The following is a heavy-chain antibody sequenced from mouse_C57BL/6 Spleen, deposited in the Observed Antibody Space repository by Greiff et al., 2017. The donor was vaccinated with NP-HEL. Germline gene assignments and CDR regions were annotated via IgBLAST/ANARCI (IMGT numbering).Heavy chain of an antibody. CDR3: TTILSY. CDR1: GFNIKDDY. J-gene: IGHJ2*01. V-gene: IGHV14-4*01. Sequence: EVKLMESGAELVRPGASVKLSCTASGFNIKDDYMHWVKQRPEQGLEWIGWIDPENGDTEYASKFQGKATITADTPSNTAYLQLSSLTSEDTAVYYCTTILSYWGQGTTLTVSS. D-gene: IGHD1-1*01. CDR2: IDPENGDT.